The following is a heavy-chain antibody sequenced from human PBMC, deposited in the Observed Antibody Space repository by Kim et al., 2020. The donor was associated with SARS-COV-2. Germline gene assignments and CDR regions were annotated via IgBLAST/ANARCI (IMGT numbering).Heavy chain of an antibody. J-gene: IGHJ4*02. D-gene: IGHD3-22*01. CDR3: AKDRREIYDSSGYYQDY. V-gene: IGHV3-23*01. Sequence: VKGRVTISRDNSKNTLYLQMNSLRAEDTAVYYCAKDRREIYDSSGYYQDYWGQGTLVTVSS.